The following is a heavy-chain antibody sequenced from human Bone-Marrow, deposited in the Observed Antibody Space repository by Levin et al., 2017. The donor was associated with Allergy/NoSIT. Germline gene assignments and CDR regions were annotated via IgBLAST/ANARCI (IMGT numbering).Heavy chain of an antibody. CDR2: ISYDGSNK. J-gene: IGHJ4*02. D-gene: IGHD3-16*01. Sequence: GGSLRLSCVASGFTFNDCAMHWVRQAPGKGLEWVAVISYDGSNKFYADSVKGRFTVSRDNSKNTMYLQRNSLRSDDTAVYYCARAFPSATDYEEGSLDYWGQGTLVTVSS. V-gene: IGHV3-30-3*01. CDR1: GFTFNDCA. CDR3: ARAFPSATDYEEGSLDY.